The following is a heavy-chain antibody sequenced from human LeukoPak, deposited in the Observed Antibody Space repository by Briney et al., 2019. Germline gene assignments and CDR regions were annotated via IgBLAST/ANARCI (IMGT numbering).Heavy chain of an antibody. Sequence: PSETLSLTCTVPADLFQLYNQISLLQPPGKGLEWIGCIHYIGGTNYNPSLKSRVTISADTSKSHFTLKPSSVTAADTSTHSSPSDDSSNYVLDASDIWGQGTMVTVSS. D-gene: IGHD4/OR15-4a*01. V-gene: IGHV4-59*01. CDR3: PSDDSSNYVLDASDI. CDR1: ADLFQLYN. CDR2: IHYIGGT. J-gene: IGHJ3*02.